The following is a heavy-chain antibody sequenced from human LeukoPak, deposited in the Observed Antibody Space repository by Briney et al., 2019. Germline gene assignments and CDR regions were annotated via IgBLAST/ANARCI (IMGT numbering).Heavy chain of an antibody. J-gene: IGHJ4*02. CDR2: ISSSGATT. D-gene: IGHD3-10*01. Sequence: GGSLRLSCAASGFTFSDYYMAWIRQAPGKGLEWLSHISSSGATTYNPDSVKGRFTISRNNTKNSVYLQMNSLGVEDTAVYYCARYSRGPSGTYWGQGTLVTVSS. CDR3: ARYSRGPSGTY. CDR1: GFTFSDYY. V-gene: IGHV3-11*01.